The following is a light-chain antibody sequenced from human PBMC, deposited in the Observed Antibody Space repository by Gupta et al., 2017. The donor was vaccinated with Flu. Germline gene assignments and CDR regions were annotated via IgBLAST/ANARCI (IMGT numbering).Light chain of an antibody. CDR1: SPNIGAGYD. CDR2: SNT. CDR3: QSFDSSLSVV. V-gene: IGLV1-40*01. J-gene: IGLJ2*01. Sequence: QSMLTQPPSVSGAPGQRITISCTGSSPNIGAGYDVHWYQQVPETAPKLLIYSNTNRPSGVPDRFSGSKSGDSASLAISGLQAEDEADYYCQSFDSSLSVVFGGGTKLTVL.